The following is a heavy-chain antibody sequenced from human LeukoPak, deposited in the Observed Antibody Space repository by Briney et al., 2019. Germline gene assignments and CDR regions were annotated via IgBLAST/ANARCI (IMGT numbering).Heavy chain of an antibody. J-gene: IGHJ4*02. CDR3: AKALEEYYYGSGSYYLNDY. D-gene: IGHD3-10*01. Sequence: GASLRLSCAASGFTFSGYAMSWVRQAPGKGLEWVSAISGSGGSTYYADSVKGRFTISRDNSKNTLYLQMNSLRAEDTAVYYCAKALEEYYYGSGSYYLNDYWGQGTLVTVSS. CDR2: ISGSGGST. CDR1: GFTFSGYA. V-gene: IGHV3-23*01.